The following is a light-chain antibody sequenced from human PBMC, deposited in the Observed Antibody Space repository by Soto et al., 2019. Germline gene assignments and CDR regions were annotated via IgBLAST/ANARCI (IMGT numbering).Light chain of an antibody. J-gene: IGLJ1*01. CDR3: TSYTTSSTYV. CDR1: SSDVGGYNY. CDR2: EVT. Sequence: QSVLTQPASVSGSPGQSITISCTGTSSDVGGYNYVSWYQHHPGEAPKLMIFEVTKRPSGVSSRFSGSKSGNTASLTISGLQSEDEDDYFCTSYTTSSTYVLGYGTKVTV. V-gene: IGLV2-14*01.